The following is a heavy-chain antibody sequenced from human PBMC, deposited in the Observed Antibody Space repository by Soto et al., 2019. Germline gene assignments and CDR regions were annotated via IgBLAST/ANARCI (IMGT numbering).Heavy chain of an antibody. D-gene: IGHD3-9*01. V-gene: IGHV3-74*01. CDR2: INSDGSST. J-gene: IGHJ6*02. CDR1: GFTFSSYW. Sequence: GGSLRLSCAASGFTFSSYWMGWVRQAPGKXLVWVSRINSDGSSTSYADSVKGRFTISRDNAKNTLYLQMNSLRAEDTAVYYCARVRALPATGYYCYYYGMDVWVQGTTVTVSS. CDR3: ARVRALPATGYYCYYYGMDV.